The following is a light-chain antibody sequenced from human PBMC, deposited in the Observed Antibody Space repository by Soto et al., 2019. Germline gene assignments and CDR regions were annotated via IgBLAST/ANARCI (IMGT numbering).Light chain of an antibody. Sequence: QSVLTQPASVSGSPGQSITISCTGTSSDVGAYNYVSWYQQHPGKAPKLMIYDVTHRPSGVSNRFSGSKSGYTASLTISGLQAEDEADYYCSSYTTSSTYVFGTGTKLTVL. J-gene: IGLJ1*01. CDR3: SSYTTSSTYV. CDR1: SSDVGAYNY. CDR2: DVT. V-gene: IGLV2-14*03.